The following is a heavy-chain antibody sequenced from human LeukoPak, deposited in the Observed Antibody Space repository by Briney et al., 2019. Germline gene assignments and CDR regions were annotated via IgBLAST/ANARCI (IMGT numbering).Heavy chain of an antibody. V-gene: IGHV1-69*13. D-gene: IGHD1-26*01. CDR3: ARVSSGSINWFDP. J-gene: IGHJ5*02. CDR1: GYTFISYG. Sequence: ASVRVSCKASGYTFISYGIHWVRQAPGQGLEWMGGIIPIFGTANYAQKFQGRVTITADESTSTAYMELSSLRSEDTAVYYCARVSSGSINWFDPWGQGTLVTVSS. CDR2: IIPIFGTA.